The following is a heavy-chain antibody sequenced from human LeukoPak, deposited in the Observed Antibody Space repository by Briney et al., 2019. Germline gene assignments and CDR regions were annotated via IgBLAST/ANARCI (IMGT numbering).Heavy chain of an antibody. D-gene: IGHD6-6*01. CDR1: GVSINSHY. J-gene: IGHJ6*03. CDR2: IYGSGRT. CDR3: ARDVHGPEYSSSNYYYMDV. V-gene: IGHV4-59*11. Sequence: SETLSLTCTVSGVSINSHYLNWIRQPPGKGLEWIGYIYGSGRTNYNPSLKSRVTMSVDTSKNQFSLKLSSVTAADTAVYYCARDVHGPEYSSSNYYYMDVWGKGTTVTVSS.